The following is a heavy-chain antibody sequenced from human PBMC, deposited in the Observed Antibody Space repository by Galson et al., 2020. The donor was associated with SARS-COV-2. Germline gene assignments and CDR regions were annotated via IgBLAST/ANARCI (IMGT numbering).Heavy chain of an antibody. CDR1: GYSISSGYY. Sequence: SETLSLTCTVSGYSISSGYYWGWIRQPPGKGLEWIGSIYHSGSTYYNPSLKSRVTISVDTSKNQFSLKLSSVTAADTAVYYCARNVREYYDFSYLHPGKFDYWGQGTLVTVSS. V-gene: IGHV4-38-2*02. CDR2: IYHSGST. CDR3: ARNVREYYDFSYLHPGKFDY. D-gene: IGHD3-3*01. J-gene: IGHJ4*02.